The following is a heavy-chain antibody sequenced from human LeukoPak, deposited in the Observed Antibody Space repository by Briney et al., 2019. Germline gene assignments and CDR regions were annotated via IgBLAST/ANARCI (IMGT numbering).Heavy chain of an antibody. J-gene: IGHJ3*02. V-gene: IGHV4-34*01. D-gene: IGHD3-22*01. Sequence: PSETLSLTCAVYGGSFSGYYWSWIRQPPGKGLEWIGEINHSGSTNYNPSLKSRVTISVDTSKNQFSLKLSSVTAADTAVYYCARGIFGYGPRRDAFDIWGQGTMVTVSS. CDR3: ARGIFGYGPRRDAFDI. CDR2: INHSGST. CDR1: GGSFSGYY.